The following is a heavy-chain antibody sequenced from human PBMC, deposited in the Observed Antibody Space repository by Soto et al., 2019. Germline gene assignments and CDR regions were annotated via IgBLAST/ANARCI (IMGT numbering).Heavy chain of an antibody. Sequence: SVKVSCKASGFTFTSSAVQWVRQARGQRLEWIGWIVVGSGNTNYAQKFQERVTITRDMSTSTAYMELSSLRSEDTAVYYCAAGGGSYYATSQVFDYWGQGTLVTVSS. V-gene: IGHV1-58*01. CDR1: GFTFTSSA. J-gene: IGHJ4*02. CDR3: AAGGGSYYATSQVFDY. CDR2: IVVGSGNT. D-gene: IGHD1-26*01.